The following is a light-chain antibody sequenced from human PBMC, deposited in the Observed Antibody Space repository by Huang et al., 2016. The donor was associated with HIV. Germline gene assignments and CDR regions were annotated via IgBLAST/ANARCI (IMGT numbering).Light chain of an antibody. J-gene: IGKJ2*01. CDR1: QSLLHSGRKTY. CDR3: MQSIHLPYT. Sequence: DVVMTQTPLSLSVTPGQPASISCKSSQSLLHSGRKTYLYWYLQKPGQSPQVLMYEVCSRVSGVPDRFNGSGSGTDFTLTIRRVEAEDVGVYYCMQSIHLPYTFGQGTKLEIQ. CDR2: EVC. V-gene: IGKV2-29*02.